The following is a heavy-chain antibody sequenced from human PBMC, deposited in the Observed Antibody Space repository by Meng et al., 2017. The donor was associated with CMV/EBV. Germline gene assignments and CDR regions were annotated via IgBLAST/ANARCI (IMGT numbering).Heavy chain of an antibody. CDR3: TSTIGYYYDSSGYYLDY. V-gene: IGHV3-15*01. CDR1: GFTFSNAW. J-gene: IGHJ4*02. Sequence: GESLKISCAASGFTFSNAWMSWVRQAPGKGLEWVGRIKSKTDGGTTDYAAPVKGRFTISRDDSKNTLYLQMNSLKTGDTAVYYCTSTIGYYYDSSGYYLDYWGQGTLVTVSS. CDR2: IKSKTDGGTT. D-gene: IGHD3-22*01.